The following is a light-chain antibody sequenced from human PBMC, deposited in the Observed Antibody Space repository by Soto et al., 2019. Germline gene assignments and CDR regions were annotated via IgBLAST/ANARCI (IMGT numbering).Light chain of an antibody. Sequence: EIVLMQSPGTLSLAPGDRATLSCRASQSVSSSYLVWYQQKVGQAPRLLIYGASSRATGIPDRFSGSGSGTEFTLTISRLEPEDFAVYYCQQYSFSPPWTFGQGTKVEVK. CDR2: GAS. CDR3: QQYSFSPPWT. J-gene: IGKJ1*01. CDR1: QSVSSSY. V-gene: IGKV3-20*01.